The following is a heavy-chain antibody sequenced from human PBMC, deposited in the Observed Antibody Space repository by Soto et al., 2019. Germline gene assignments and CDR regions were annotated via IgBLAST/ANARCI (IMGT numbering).Heavy chain of an antibody. D-gene: IGHD3-10*01. CDR2: IYYSGST. Sequence: SETLSVTCTVSGGSIRSYYWSWIRQPPGKGLEWIGYIYYSGSTNYNPSLKSRVTISVDTSKNQFSLKLSSVTAADTAVYYCAKNYGNAFDIWGQGTMVTVSS. CDR1: GGSIRSYY. CDR3: AKNYGNAFDI. V-gene: IGHV4-59*01. J-gene: IGHJ3*02.